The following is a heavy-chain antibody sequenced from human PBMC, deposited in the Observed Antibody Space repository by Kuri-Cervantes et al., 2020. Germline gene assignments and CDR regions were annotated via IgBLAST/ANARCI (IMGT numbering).Heavy chain of an antibody. CDR1: GFTFSSYW. CDR2: IKQDGSEK. V-gene: IGHV3-7*03. Sequence: GGSLRLSCAASGFTFSSYWMSWVRQAPGKGLEWVANIKQDGSEKYYVDSVKGRFTISRDNAKNSLYLQMNSLRAEDTAVYYCVRDSRDSEYNYGDSWGRGTLVTVSS. J-gene: IGHJ4*02. D-gene: IGHD5-18*01. CDR3: VRDSRDSEYNYGDS.